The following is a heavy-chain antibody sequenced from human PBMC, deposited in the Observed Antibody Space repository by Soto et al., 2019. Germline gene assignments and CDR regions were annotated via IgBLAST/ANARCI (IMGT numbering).Heavy chain of an antibody. V-gene: IGHV4-30-4*01. CDR1: SGSISSADYY. CDR3: ASGGRSNWLDP. J-gene: IGHJ5*02. CDR2: IYYTGSA. Sequence: SETLSLTCTVSSGSISSADYYWSWIRQPPGKGLEWIGYIYYTGSAYYNPSLKSRVTMSVDTSKNQFSLKVTSVTAADTAVYYCASGGRSNWLDPWGQGTLVTVSS. D-gene: IGHD1-26*01.